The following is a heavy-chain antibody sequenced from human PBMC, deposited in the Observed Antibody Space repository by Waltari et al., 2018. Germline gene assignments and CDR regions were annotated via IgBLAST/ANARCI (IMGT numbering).Heavy chain of an antibody. Sequence: EVQLVQSGAEVKKPGESLKISLKGSGYSFTSYWIGWVRQMPGKGLEWMGIRYPGGSDTIYSPSFQGQVTNSTDKSISTAYLQWRSLKASDTAMYYCARRNYYYYYMDVWGKGTTVTVSS. V-gene: IGHV5-51*03. CDR3: ARRNYYYYYMDV. CDR2: RYPGGSDT. J-gene: IGHJ6*03. CDR1: GYSFTSYW.